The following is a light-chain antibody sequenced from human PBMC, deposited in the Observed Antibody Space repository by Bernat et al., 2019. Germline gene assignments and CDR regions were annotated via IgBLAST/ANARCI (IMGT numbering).Light chain of an antibody. CDR3: SSYAGSNNYVV. CDR2: DVS. V-gene: IGLV2-14*03. Sequence: QSALTQPASVSGSPGQSIAISCIGTSSDVGAYDYVSWYQQHPGKAPKLMIYDVSNRPSGVSNRFSGSKSGNTASLTVSGLQAEDEADYYCSSYAGSNNYVVFGGGTKLTVL. CDR1: SSDVGAYDY. J-gene: IGLJ2*01.